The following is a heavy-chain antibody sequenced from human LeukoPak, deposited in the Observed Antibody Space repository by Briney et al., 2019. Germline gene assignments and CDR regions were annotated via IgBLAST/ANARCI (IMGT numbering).Heavy chain of an antibody. V-gene: IGHV5-51*01. J-gene: IGHJ4*02. CDR2: IYPGDSDT. CDR3: ARQLGDYYDSSGFDY. CDR1: GYSFTSYW. D-gene: IGHD3-22*01. Sequence: GESLKISCKGSGYSFTSYWIGWVRQMPGKGLECMGIIYPGDSDTRYSPSFQGQVTISADKSISTAYLQWSSLKASDTAMYYCARQLGDYYDSSGFDYWGQGTLVTVSS.